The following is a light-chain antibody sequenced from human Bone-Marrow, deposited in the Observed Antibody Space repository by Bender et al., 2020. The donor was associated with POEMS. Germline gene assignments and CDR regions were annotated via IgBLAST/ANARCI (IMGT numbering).Light chain of an antibody. CDR1: SSDVGDSNY. J-gene: IGLJ3*02. CDR2: DVT. Sequence: QSALTQPASVSGSPGQWITIPCTGTSSDVGDSNYVSWYHHHPGIAPRLLIYDVTDRPSGVSNRFSGSKSGNTASLTISGLQTDDEGDYYCSSYTSSSTWLFGGGSRLTVL. CDR3: SSYTSSSTWL. V-gene: IGLV2-14*03.